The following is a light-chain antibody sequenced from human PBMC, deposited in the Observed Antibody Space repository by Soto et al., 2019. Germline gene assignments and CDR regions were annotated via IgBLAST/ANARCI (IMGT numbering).Light chain of an antibody. CDR3: QQYHNWWT. CDR1: QRISSN. V-gene: IGKV3-15*01. CDR2: GAS. Sequence: EFVLTQSPATLSVSPGERATLSCRARQRISSNLAWYQQKPGQAPRLLIYGASTRATGIPARFSGSGSGTEFTLTISSLQSEDFAVYYCQQYHNWWTFGQGTRLEIK. J-gene: IGKJ5*01.